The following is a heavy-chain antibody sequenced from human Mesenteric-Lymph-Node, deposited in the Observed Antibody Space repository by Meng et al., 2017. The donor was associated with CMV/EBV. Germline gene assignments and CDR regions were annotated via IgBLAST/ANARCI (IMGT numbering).Heavy chain of an antibody. CDR2: INWNGDTA. CDR1: GFTFSDYY. D-gene: IGHD2-2*01. CDR3: ARSFTLIPGGIRIYAVDV. Sequence: GESLKISCAASGFTFSDYYMSWIRQAPGKGLEWVSGINWNGDTAGYSDSVKGRFTISRDNAKKSLYLEMNSLRADDTAVFYCARSFTLIPGGIRIYAVDVWGQGTTVTVSS. V-gene: IGHV3-20*04. J-gene: IGHJ6*02.